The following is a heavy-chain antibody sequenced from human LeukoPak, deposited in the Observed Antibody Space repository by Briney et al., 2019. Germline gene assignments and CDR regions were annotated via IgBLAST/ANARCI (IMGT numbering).Heavy chain of an antibody. J-gene: IGHJ6*03. CDR3: ARLSSSWSDYYYYYMDV. D-gene: IGHD6-13*01. Sequence: ASVKVSCKASGYTFTSYDTNWVRQATGQGLEWMGWMNPNSGNTGYAQKSQGRVTMTRNTSISTAYMELSSLRSEDTAVYYCARLSSSWSDYYYYYMDVWGKGTTVTVSS. CDR2: MNPNSGNT. CDR1: GYTFTSYD. V-gene: IGHV1-8*01.